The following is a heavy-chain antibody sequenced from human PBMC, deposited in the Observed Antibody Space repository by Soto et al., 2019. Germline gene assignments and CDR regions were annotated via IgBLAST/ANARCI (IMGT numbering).Heavy chain of an antibody. Sequence: PGESLKISCKGSGYSFTSYWISWVRQMPGEGLEWMGRIDPSDSYTNYSPSFQGHVTISADKSISTAYLQWSSLKASDTAMYYCARQSSSPYYYYGMDVWGQGTTVTVSS. V-gene: IGHV5-10-1*01. J-gene: IGHJ6*02. CDR3: ARQSSSPYYYYGMDV. D-gene: IGHD6-6*01. CDR1: GYSFTSYW. CDR2: IDPSDSYT.